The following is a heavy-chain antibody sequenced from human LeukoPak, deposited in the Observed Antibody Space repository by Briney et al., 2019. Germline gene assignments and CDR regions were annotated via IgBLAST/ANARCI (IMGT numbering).Heavy chain of an antibody. V-gene: IGHV4-39*01. CDR2: INHSGST. J-gene: IGHJ4*02. CDR1: GGSISGSSYY. Sequence: SETLSLTCTVSGGSISGSSYYWGWIRQPPGKGLEWIGEINHSGSTNYNPSLKSRVTISVDTSKNQFSLKLSSVTAADTAVYYCARQAVASDYWGQGTLVTVSS. CDR3: ARQAVASDY. D-gene: IGHD6-19*01.